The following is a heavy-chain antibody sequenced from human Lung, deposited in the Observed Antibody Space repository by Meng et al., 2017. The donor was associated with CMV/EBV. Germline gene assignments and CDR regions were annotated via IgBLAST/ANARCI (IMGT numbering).Heavy chain of an antibody. CDR3: AREASGSYYAFYFDD. CDR2: ISGNGNTI. D-gene: IGHD1-26*01. CDR1: GFSFSDHY. J-gene: IGHJ4*02. V-gene: IGHV3-11*04. Sequence: RISCAASGFSFSDHYMSWIRQAPGKGLEWVSYISGNGNTIYYADSVKGRFTISRDNAKNSLYLQMNSLRVEDTAVYYCAREASGSYYAFYFDDWGQGXLVTVSS.